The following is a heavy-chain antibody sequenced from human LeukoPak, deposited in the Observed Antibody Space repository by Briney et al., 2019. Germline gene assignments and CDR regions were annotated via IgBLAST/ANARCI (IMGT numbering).Heavy chain of an antibody. CDR2: IYSGGST. CDR3: ARDRLARHAFDI. D-gene: IGHD3-16*01. Sequence: GGSLRLSCAASGFTVSSNYMSWVRQAPGKGLEWVSVIYSGGSTYYADSVKGRFTISRDNSKNTLYLQMNSLRAEDTAVYYCARDRLARHAFDIWGQGTMVTVSS. V-gene: IGHV3-53*01. CDR1: GFTVSSNY. J-gene: IGHJ3*02.